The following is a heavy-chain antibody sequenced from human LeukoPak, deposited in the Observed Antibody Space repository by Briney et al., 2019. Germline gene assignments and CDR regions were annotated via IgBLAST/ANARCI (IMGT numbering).Heavy chain of an antibody. CDR1: GGSFSGYY. CDR2: INHSGST. Sequence: SETLSLTCAVYGGSFSGYYWSWIRQPPGKGLEWIGEINHSGSTNYNPSLKSRVTISVDTSKNQFSLKLSSVTAADTAVYYCARVAWSGYSCGFDYWGQGTLVTVSS. V-gene: IGHV4-34*01. J-gene: IGHJ4*02. D-gene: IGHD5-18*01. CDR3: ARVAWSGYSCGFDY.